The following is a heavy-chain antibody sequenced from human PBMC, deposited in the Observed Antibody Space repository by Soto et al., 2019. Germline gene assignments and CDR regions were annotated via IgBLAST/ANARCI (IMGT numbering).Heavy chain of an antibody. CDR1: GYTFTNYG. V-gene: IGHV1-18*01. CDR2: ISAYNGNT. CDR3: ARDSPPVDY. J-gene: IGHJ4*02. Sequence: QVQLVQSGAEVKKPGASVKVSCKASGYTFTNYGISWVRQAPGQGLEWMGWISAYNGNTKYAQKLQGRVTMTTHTSTSTAYMERRSLRSDDTAVYDCARDSPPVDYWGQGTLVTVSS.